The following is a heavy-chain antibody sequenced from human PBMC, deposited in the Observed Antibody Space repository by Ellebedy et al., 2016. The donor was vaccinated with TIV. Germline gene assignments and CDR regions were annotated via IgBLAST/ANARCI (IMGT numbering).Heavy chain of an antibody. D-gene: IGHD3-22*01. CDR1: GFTFSNYW. Sequence: GESLKISCAASGFTFSNYWMSWVRQAPGKGLEWVSTISNTGSRTYYADSVEGRFIISRDNSKKTLYLQMNSLRADDTAVYYCAKGRGRGSDSSAPRYYFDYWGLGTLVTVSS. CDR2: ISNTGSRT. CDR3: AKGRGRGSDSSAPRYYFDY. V-gene: IGHV3-23*01. J-gene: IGHJ4*02.